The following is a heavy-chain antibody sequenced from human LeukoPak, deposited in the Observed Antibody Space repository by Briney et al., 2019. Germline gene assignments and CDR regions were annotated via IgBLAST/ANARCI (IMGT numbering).Heavy chain of an antibody. CDR1: GGSVSSNY. CDR2: IYNSGNI. J-gene: IGHJ4*02. D-gene: IGHD2-2*01. CDR3: ARSRPVHCSIISCYGLDPFAY. Sequence: SETLSLTCTVSGGSVSSNYWSWIRQPAGKGLEWIGRIYNSGNINYNPSLKSRATMSVDASKNQFSLKLSSVTAADTAIYYCARSRPVHCSIISCYGLDPFAYWGQGTLVTVSS. V-gene: IGHV4-4*07.